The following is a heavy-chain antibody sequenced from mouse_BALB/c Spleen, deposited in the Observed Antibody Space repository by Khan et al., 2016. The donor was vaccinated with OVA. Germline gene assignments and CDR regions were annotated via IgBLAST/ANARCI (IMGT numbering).Heavy chain of an antibody. CDR1: GFIFSDYY. D-gene: IGHD1-2*01. Sequence: EVELVESGGGLVQPGGSLKLSCATSGFIFSDYYMYWVRQTPEKRLEWVAYISNGGGSTYYLDTVKGRFTISRDDAKNTLYLQMSRLKSEDTAMYYCASPDAPRRRGYYAMDYWGQGTSVTVSS. CDR2: ISNGGGST. V-gene: IGHV5-12*02. J-gene: IGHJ4*01. CDR3: ASPDAPRRRGYYAMDY.